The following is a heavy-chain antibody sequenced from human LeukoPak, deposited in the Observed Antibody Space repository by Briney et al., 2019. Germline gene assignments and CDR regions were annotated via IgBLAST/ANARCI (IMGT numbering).Heavy chain of an antibody. CDR1: GFTFSDAW. CDR2: IKSKTDGATR. V-gene: IGHV3-15*01. Sequence: GGSLRLSCVVSGFTFSDAWMSWVRQAPGKGLEWVGRIKSKTDGATRDFAAPVKGRFSISRDDPKNTVFLQMNSLKTDDTAVYYCGLGSGRSDFDYWGQGTLVTVSS. J-gene: IGHJ4*02. CDR3: GLGSGRSDFDY. D-gene: IGHD3-10*01.